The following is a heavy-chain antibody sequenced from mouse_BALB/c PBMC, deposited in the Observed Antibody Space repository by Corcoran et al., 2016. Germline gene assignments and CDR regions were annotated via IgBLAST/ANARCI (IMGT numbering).Heavy chain of an antibody. CDR1: GYSFTSYY. J-gene: IGHJ4*01. CDR3: ARLGFYYGSSRAMDY. CDR2: IFPGSGNT. V-gene: IGHV1-66*01. Sequence: VNQQQSGPELVKPGASVKISCKASGYSFTSYYIHWVKQRPGQGLEWIGWIFPGSGNTKYNEKFKGKATLTADTSSSAAYMQRSSLTSEDSAGYFGARLGFYYGSSRAMDYWGQGTSVTVSS. D-gene: IGHD1-1*01.